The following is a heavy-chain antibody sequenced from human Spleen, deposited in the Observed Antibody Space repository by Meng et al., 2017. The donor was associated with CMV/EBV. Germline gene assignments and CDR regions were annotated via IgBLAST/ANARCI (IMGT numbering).Heavy chain of an antibody. Sequence: SVKVSCKASGGTFSSYAISWVRQAPGQGLEWMGGIIPMFGTPNYAQKFQGRVTITTDESTSTTYMELSSLRSEDTAVYYCARLFGCSSTSCYIPRWFDPWGQGTLVTVSS. CDR3: ARLFGCSSTSCYIPRWFDP. J-gene: IGHJ5*02. D-gene: IGHD2-2*02. CDR1: GGTFSSYA. CDR2: IIPMFGTP. V-gene: IGHV1-69*05.